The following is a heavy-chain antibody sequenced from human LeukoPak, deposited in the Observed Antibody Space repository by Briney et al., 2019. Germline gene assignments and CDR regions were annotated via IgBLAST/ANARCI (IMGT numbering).Heavy chain of an antibody. CDR2: ISYDGSNK. D-gene: IGHD6-6*01. CDR3: ARAQYSSSGNWFDP. CDR1: GFTSSSYA. V-gene: IGHV3-30-3*01. J-gene: IGHJ5*02. Sequence: PGGSLRLSCAASGFTSSSYAMHWVSQAPGKGLEWVAVISYDGSNKYYADSVKGRFTISRDNSKNTLYLQMNSLRAEDTAVYYCARAQYSSSGNWFDPWGQGTLVTVSS.